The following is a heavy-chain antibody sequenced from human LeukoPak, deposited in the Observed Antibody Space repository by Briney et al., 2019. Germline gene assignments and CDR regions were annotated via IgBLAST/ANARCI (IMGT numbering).Heavy chain of an antibody. V-gene: IGHV1-69*13. CDR3: ARDRGYYGPFSDAFDI. J-gene: IGHJ3*02. Sequence: GASVKVSCKASGVTFSSYAISWVRQAPGQGLEWMGGIIPIFGTANYAQKFQGRVTITADESTSTAYMELSSLRSEDTAVYYCARDRGYYGPFSDAFDIWGQGTMVTVSS. CDR1: GVTFSSYA. CDR2: IIPIFGTA. D-gene: IGHD3-22*01.